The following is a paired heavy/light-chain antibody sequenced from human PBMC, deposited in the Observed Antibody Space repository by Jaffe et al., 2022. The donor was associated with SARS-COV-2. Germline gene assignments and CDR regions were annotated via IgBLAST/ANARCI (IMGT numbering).Heavy chain of an antibody. CDR2: ISNDGGSA. D-gene: IGHD2-2*01. Sequence: EVQLVESGGGLVQPGGSLRLSCSVSGFTLSDYTMHWVRQAPGKGLEYVSGISNDGGSAYYTDSVKGRFTISRDTSKNTLFLQMSSLRDEDTAVYYCVRSGKYQLVKYSFDCWGQGTLVTVSS. CDR3: VRSGKYQLVKYSFDC. J-gene: IGHJ4*02. V-gene: IGHV3-64D*09. CDR1: GFTLSDYT.
Light chain of an antibody. Sequence: DIVMTQSPDSLAVSLGERATINCKSSQSVLYSANNKNYLAWYQQKPGQPPKLLIYWASTRESGVPDRFTGSGSGTDFTLTISSLQAEDVAVYYCQQYFSTPPLTFGGGTKVEIK. CDR3: QQYFSTPPLT. CDR1: QSVLYSANNKNY. V-gene: IGKV4-1*01. CDR2: WAS. J-gene: IGKJ4*01.